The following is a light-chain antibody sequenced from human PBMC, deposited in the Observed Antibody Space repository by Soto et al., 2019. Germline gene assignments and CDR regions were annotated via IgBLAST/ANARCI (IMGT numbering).Light chain of an antibody. CDR2: DAS. V-gene: IGKV1-5*01. CDR1: ESIRTW. Sequence: DIQMTQSPSTLSASQGDRVTITCRASESIRTWLAWYQHKPGKAPKFLIYDASSLESGVPSRFSGSGSGTEFTLTISNLQPDDFATYYCQQYNSYPWTFGQGTKVDIK. J-gene: IGKJ1*01. CDR3: QQYNSYPWT.